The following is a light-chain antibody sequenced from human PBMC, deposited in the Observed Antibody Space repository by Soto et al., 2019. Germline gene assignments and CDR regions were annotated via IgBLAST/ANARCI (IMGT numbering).Light chain of an antibody. CDR3: QVYNSSPWT. J-gene: IGKJ1*01. CDR1: QSVSGNF. V-gene: IGKV3-20*01. Sequence: EIVLTQSPGTLSLSPGARATLSCWASQSVSGNFLAWYQVKPGQAPRLVVYGASTRASGFPDRFSGSGYGTDGTITISRLEPEDCAMYYGQVYNSSPWTFGQGTKVDI. CDR2: GAS.